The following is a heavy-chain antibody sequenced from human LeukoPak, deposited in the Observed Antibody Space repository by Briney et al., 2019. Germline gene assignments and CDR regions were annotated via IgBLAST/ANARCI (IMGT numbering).Heavy chain of an antibody. Sequence: GGSLRLSCAASGFTFNIYAMSWVRQAPGKGLEWVSSITSSGGGTFYADSVKDRFTIYRDNSKNTLYLQMSRLRAEDTAVYYCAKDRPNYHENNGHYYSPNGDYWGQGTLVTVSS. CDR3: AKDRPNYHENNGHYYSPNGDY. CDR1: GFTFNIYA. CDR2: ITSSGGGT. V-gene: IGHV3-23*01. J-gene: IGHJ4*02. D-gene: IGHD3-22*01.